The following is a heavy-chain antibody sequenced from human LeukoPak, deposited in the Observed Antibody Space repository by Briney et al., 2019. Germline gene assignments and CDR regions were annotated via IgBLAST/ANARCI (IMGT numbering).Heavy chain of an antibody. CDR3: ARGPFFDWLPRY. CDR1: GHTFTAYY. J-gene: IGHJ4*02. V-gene: IGHV1-2*02. Sequence: ASVKVSCKTSGHTFTAYYMHWVRQAPGQGPEWMGWINPNSGDTHYARKFHGRVTMTRDTSISTAYMDLSSLTSDDTAVYYCARGPFFDWLPRYWGQGTLVTVSS. D-gene: IGHD3-9*01. CDR2: INPNSGDT.